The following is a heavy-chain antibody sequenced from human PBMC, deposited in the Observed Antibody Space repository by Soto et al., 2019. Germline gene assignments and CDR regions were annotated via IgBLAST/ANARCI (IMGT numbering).Heavy chain of an antibody. V-gene: IGHV3-30*18. CDR2: ISNDGSNK. D-gene: IGHD3-9*01. CDR3: ANTLLYDILTGPGS. Sequence: PWGSLIPWTTAAGLTFGVHGWGWVGKAIGKGLEWVAVISNDGSNKYYAASVKGRFTISRDNSKNTLYLQMNSLRAEDTAVYYCANTLLYDILTGPGSWGQGTLVKVS. J-gene: IGHJ4*02. CDR1: GLTFGVHG.